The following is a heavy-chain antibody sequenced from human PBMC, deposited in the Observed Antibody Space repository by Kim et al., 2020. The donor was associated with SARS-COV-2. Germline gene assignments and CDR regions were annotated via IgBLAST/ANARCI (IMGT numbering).Heavy chain of an antibody. CDR2: ISYDGSKT. J-gene: IGHJ3*02. Sequence: GGARRLSCAASGFTFSSYAMHWGRKDRGKGLEWVAVISYDGSKTYYADSVKGRFTISRDKSKNTLNLQMNSLRAEDTAVYYCARARESDTWHASDIWGQGPKVTVSS. V-gene: IGHV3-30*04. CDR3: ARARESDTWHASDI. D-gene: IGHD3-22*01. CDR1: GFTFSSYA.